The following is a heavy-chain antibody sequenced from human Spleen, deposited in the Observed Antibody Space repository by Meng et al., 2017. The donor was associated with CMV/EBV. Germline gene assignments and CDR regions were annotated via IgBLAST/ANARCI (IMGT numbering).Heavy chain of an antibody. CDR2: IYWNDDK. CDR1: AFSVRTSGVV. D-gene: IGHD2-8*01. J-gene: IGHJ4*02. Sequence: CPFSAFSVRTSGVVVTCVRQSTGKGLELLAVIYWNDDKRYRTSLRGRVPISKATSKNEIVLTMTNVDPGDTATYYCAHIMYYPIDYWRQGTLVTVSS. V-gene: IGHV2-5*01. CDR3: AHIMYYPIDY.